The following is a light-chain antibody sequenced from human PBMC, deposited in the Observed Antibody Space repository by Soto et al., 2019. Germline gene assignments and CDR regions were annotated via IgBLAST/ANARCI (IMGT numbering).Light chain of an antibody. V-gene: IGKV3-11*01. CDR3: QQRSNWPWT. Sequence: IGLTKSPSALSLSPGESATLSWWASQSVSSYLAWYQHKPGQAPRLLIYDASNRATGIPARFSGSGSGTDFTLTISSLEPEDFAVYYCQQRSNWPWTFGQGTKVDIK. CDR1: QSVSSY. CDR2: DAS. J-gene: IGKJ1*01.